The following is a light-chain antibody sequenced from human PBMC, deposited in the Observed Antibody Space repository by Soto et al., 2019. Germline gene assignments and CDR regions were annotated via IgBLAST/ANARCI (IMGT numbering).Light chain of an antibody. CDR1: QGISSD. J-gene: IGKJ1*01. CDR3: QQYYSYPRA. Sequence: AIRMTQSPSSLSASTGDRVTITCRASQGISSDLAWYQQKPGKAPKLLIYAAYTLQSGDPSRFSGSGSGTDFTLTISCLQSEDFATYYCQQYYSYPRAFGQGTKG. CDR2: AAY. V-gene: IGKV1-8*01.